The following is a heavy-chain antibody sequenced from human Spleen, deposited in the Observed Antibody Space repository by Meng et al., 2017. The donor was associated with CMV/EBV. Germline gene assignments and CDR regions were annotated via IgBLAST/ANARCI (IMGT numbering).Heavy chain of an antibody. CDR2: IRYDGTLE. J-gene: IGHJ6*02. Sequence: GESLKISCVASGFIFSSSGMFWVRQAPGRELEWVAFIRYDGTLEYYADSVKGRFTISRDNPKKTLYLQMNSLKPEDTAVFYCANARTGYYYYGMDVWGQGTTVTVSS. CDR1: GFIFSSSG. V-gene: IGHV3-30*02. CDR3: ANARTGYYYYGMDV.